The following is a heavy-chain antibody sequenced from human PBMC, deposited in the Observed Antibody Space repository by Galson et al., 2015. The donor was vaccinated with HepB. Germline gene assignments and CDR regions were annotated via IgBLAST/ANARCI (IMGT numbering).Heavy chain of an antibody. CDR1: GGTFSSYA. CDR2: IIPIFGTA. CDR3: ARDPRRRGSSGWYGGY. V-gene: IGHV1-69*13. D-gene: IGHD6-19*01. J-gene: IGHJ4*02. Sequence: SVKVSCKASGGTFSSYAISWVRQAPGQGLEWMGGIIPIFGTANYAQKFQGRVTITADESTSTAYMELSSLRSEDTAVYYCARDPRRRGSSGWYGGYWGQGTLVTVSS.